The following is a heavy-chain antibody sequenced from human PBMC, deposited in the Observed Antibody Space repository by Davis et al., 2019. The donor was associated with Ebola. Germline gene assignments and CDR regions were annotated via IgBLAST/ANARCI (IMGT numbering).Heavy chain of an antibody. V-gene: IGHV4-61*01. CDR3: ARVSELYGMDV. J-gene: IGHJ6*04. Sequence: SETLSLTCTVSGGSVSSGSYYWSWIRQPPGKGLEWFGYIYYSGSTNYNPSLKSRVTISVDTSKNQFSLKLSSVTAADTAVYYCARVSELYGMDVWGKGTTVTVSS. CDR2: IYYSGST. CDR1: GGSVSSGSYY. D-gene: IGHD1-26*01.